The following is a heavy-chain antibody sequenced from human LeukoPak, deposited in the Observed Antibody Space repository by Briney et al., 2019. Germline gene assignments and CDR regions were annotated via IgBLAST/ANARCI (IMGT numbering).Heavy chain of an antibody. CDR2: IKQDGSEK. CDR3: ARVNNTVVTPPYFDY. CDR1: GFTFSSYW. Sequence: GGSLRLSCAASGFTFSSYWMSWVRQAPGKGLEWVANIKQDGSEKYYVDSVEGRFTISRDNAKNSLYLQMNSLRAEDTAVYYCARVNNTVVTPPYFDYWGQGTLVTVSS. D-gene: IGHD4-23*01. V-gene: IGHV3-7*01. J-gene: IGHJ4*02.